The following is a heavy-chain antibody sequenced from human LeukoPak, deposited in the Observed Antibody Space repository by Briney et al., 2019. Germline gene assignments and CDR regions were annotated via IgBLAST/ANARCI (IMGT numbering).Heavy chain of an antibody. Sequence: GGSLRLSCAASGFTVSSNYMSWVRQAPGKGLEWVSAISGSGGSTYYADSVKGRFTISRDNSKNTLYLQMNSLRAEDTAVYYCAKDVATTQPYYFDYWGQGTLVTVSS. CDR2: ISGSGGST. J-gene: IGHJ4*02. CDR1: GFTVSSNY. D-gene: IGHD5-12*01. CDR3: AKDVATTQPYYFDY. V-gene: IGHV3-23*01.